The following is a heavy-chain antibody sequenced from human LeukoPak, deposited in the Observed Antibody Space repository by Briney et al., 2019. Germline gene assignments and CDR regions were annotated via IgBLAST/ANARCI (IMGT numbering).Heavy chain of an antibody. CDR3: ARGDKFSRDY. CDR2: IHQDGNEK. CDR1: GFTFSTYW. Sequence: PGXXLRLSCAASGFTFSTYWMSWVRQAPGKGLEWVANIHQDGNEKYYVDSVKGRFTISRDKAKNSLYLQMNSLRAEDTAVYYCARGDKFSRDYWGQGTLVTVSS. J-gene: IGHJ4*02. V-gene: IGHV3-7*04. D-gene: IGHD2-15*01.